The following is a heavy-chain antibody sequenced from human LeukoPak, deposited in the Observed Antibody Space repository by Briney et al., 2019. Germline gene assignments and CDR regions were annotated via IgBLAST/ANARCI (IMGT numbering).Heavy chain of an antibody. CDR1: GFTFSSYA. V-gene: IGHV3-23*01. Sequence: PGGSLRLSCAASGFTFSSYAMSWVRQAPGKGLEWVSAISGSGGSTYYADSVKGRFTISRDNSKNTLYLQMSSLRAEDTAVYYCAKRPRSYYYDSSGYYYYFDYWGQGTLVTVSS. CDR3: AKRPRSYYYDSSGYYYYFDY. CDR2: ISGSGGST. J-gene: IGHJ4*02. D-gene: IGHD3-22*01.